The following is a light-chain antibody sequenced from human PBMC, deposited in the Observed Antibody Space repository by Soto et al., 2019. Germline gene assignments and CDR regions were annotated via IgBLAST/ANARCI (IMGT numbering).Light chain of an antibody. CDR3: QQSSSTPIT. Sequence: DIQMTQSPSSLSASVGDRVTITCRASQSISSYLNWYQEKPGKAPKILIYAASSLQSGVPSRFSGSGSGTDFTLTISNLQPEDFATYYCQQSSSTPITFGPGTKADIK. CDR2: AAS. V-gene: IGKV1-39*01. CDR1: QSISSY. J-gene: IGKJ3*01.